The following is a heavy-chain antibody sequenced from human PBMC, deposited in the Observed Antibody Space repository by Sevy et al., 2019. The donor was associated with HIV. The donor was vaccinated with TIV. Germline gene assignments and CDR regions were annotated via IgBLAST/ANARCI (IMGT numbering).Heavy chain of an antibody. D-gene: IGHD4-17*01. CDR3: AREVQTRPTVKNFFDY. CDR1: GGSISSGSYY. Sequence: SETLSLTCTVSGGSISSGSYYWSWIRQPAGKGLEWIGRIYTSGSTNYNPSLKSRVTMSVDTSKNQFSLKLSSGTAADTAVYYCAREVQTRPTVKNFFDYWGQGTLVTVSS. J-gene: IGHJ4*02. V-gene: IGHV4-61*02. CDR2: IYTSGST.